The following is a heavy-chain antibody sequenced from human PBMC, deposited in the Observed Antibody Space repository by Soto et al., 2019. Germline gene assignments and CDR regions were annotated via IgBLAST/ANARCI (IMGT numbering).Heavy chain of an antibody. D-gene: IGHD3-10*01. CDR2: INPSGGST. CDR3: ARDARTMVRGVIPPHGMDV. Sequence: ASVKVSCQASGYAFTSYYMHWVRQAPGQGLEWMGIINPSGGSTSYAQKFQGRVTMTRDTSTSTVYMELSSLRSEDTAVYYCARDARTMVRGVIPPHGMDVWGQGTTVTVSS. CDR1: GYAFTSYY. J-gene: IGHJ6*02. V-gene: IGHV1-46*01.